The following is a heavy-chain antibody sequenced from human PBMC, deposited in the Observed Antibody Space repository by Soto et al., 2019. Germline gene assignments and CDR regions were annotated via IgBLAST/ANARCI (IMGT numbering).Heavy chain of an antibody. D-gene: IGHD1-26*01. CDR3: GRRGVVGAGYFNS. V-gene: IGHV4-39*01. J-gene: IGHJ4*02. CDR1: GGSISSSNYH. CDR2: IFYNGDS. Sequence: PSETLSLTCTASGGSISSSNYHWGWIRQPPGKGLEWIGNIFYNGDSYYNPSLKNRATISIATSKSQFSLKLNSVTAADTAIYYCGRRGVVGAGYFNSWGQGTLVTVSS.